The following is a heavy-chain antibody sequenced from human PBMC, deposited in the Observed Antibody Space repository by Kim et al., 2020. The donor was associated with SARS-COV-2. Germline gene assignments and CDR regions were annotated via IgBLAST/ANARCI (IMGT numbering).Heavy chain of an antibody. J-gene: IGHJ4*02. D-gene: IGHD6-13*01. Sequence: YPDPVKGRCTLSRDNSKKPMYLQLNSLRAEDTAVYYCVRRAGHTQYYFDFWGQGTLVTVSS. CDR3: VRRAGHTQYYFDF. V-gene: IGHV3-23*01.